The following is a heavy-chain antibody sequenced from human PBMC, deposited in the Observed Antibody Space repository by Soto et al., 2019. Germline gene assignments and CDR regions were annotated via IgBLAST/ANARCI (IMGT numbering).Heavy chain of an antibody. J-gene: IGHJ5*02. CDR3: ARDEFHGYGGTDWFDQ. CDR1: GGTFSSYA. CDR2: IIPIFGTA. Sequence: QVQLVQSGAEVKKPGSSVKVSCKASGGTFSSYAISWVRQAPGQCLEWMGGIIPIFGTANYAQKFQGIVTMTADESTRTAYIELRSLRSVDTAVYYCARDEFHGYGGTDWFDQWVQGTLVTVSS. D-gene: IGHD5-12*01. V-gene: IGHV1-69*12.